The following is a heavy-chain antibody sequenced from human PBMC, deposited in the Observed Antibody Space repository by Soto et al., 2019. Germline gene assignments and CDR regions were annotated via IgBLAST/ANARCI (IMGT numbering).Heavy chain of an antibody. CDR2: IDNHGDGT. CDR1: VFTCTNYW. CDR3: GTVFEK. J-gene: IGHJ3*02. Sequence: GSLRLSCAASVFTCTNYWMHWVRQVPGEGLVWVSRIDNHGDGTSYADFVKGRFTISRDNAKNTLYLQMNSLRVEDTAIYYCGTVFEKWGQGTMVTVSS. V-gene: IGHV3-74*01.